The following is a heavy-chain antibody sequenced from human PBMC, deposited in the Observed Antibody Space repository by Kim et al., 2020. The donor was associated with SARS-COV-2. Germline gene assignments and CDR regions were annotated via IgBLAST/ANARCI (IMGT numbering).Heavy chain of an antibody. Sequence: ISYANSVRGQFTISRDNAKNSLYLQMNSLRAEDTAVYYCAKGRYFDYWGQGTLVTVSS. CDR2: I. J-gene: IGHJ4*02. V-gene: IGHV3-21*01. CDR3: AKGRYFDY.